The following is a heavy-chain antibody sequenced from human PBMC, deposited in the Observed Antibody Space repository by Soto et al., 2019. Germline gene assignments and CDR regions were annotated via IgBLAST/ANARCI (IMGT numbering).Heavy chain of an antibody. CDR3: AKDIQQWLVLDAFDV. CDR1: GFTFINYA. CDR2: ISGSGGNT. V-gene: IGHV3-23*01. Sequence: PGGSLRLSCAASGFTFINYAMSWVRQAPGKGLEWVSSISGSGGNTYADSAKGRFTISRDNSKNTLYLQMNSLRAEDTAVYFCAKDIQQWLVLDAFDVWGQGTMVTVSS. D-gene: IGHD6-19*01. J-gene: IGHJ3*01.